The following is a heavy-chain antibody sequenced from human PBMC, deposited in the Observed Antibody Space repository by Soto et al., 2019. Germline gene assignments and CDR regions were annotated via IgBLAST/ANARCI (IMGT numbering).Heavy chain of an antibody. Sequence: EVQLVESGGGLVQPGGSLRLSCAASGFTFSSYWMSWVRQAPGKGLEWVANIKQDGSEKYYVDSVKGRFTISRDNAKNSLYLQMNSLRAEDPAVYYCASWGSIAARFDYWGQGTLVTVSS. CDR2: IKQDGSEK. D-gene: IGHD6-6*01. CDR3: ASWGSIAARFDY. CDR1: GFTFSSYW. V-gene: IGHV3-7*01. J-gene: IGHJ4*02.